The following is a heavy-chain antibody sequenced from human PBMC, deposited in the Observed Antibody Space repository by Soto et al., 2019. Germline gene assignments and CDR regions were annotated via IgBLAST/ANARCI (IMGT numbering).Heavy chain of an antibody. CDR1: GGTFSSYA. V-gene: IGHV1-69*06. Sequence: QVQLVQSGAEVKKPGSSVKVSCKASGGTFSSYAISWVRQAPGQGLEWMGGIIPIFGTANYAQKCQGRVTITADKSTSTADMELSSLRSEDTAVYYCARGAQCTKRSWFDPWGQGTLVTVSS. D-gene: IGHD2-2*01. CDR3: ARGAQCTKRSWFDP. CDR2: IIPIFGTA. J-gene: IGHJ5*02.